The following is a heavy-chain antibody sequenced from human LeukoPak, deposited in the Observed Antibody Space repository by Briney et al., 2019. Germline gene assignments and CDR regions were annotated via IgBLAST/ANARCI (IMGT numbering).Heavy chain of an antibody. CDR2: IYENGGTT. J-gene: IGHJ4*02. Sequence: GGSLRLSCVGSGFTFRSHAMSWVRQAPEKGLEFASGIYENGGTTYYADSMKGRFSISRDNSKNTLYLQMDSLRGEDTAVYYCAKDFRIGYSAHFDYWGQGALVTVSS. CDR3: AKDFRIGYSAHFDY. CDR1: GFTFRSHA. V-gene: IGHV3-23*01. D-gene: IGHD2-21*01.